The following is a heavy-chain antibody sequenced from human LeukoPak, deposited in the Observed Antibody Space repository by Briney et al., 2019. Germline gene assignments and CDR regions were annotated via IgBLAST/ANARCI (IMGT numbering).Heavy chain of an antibody. CDR3: ARSIAAAGRLNVNYYFYMDV. CDR1: GGTFISYA. V-gene: IGHV1-69*05. CDR2: IIPIFGTA. J-gene: IGHJ6*03. D-gene: IGHD6-13*01. Sequence: SVKVSCKASGGTFISYAISWVRQAPGQGLEWMGGIIPIFGTANYAQKFQGRVTITTDESTSTAYMELSSLRSEDTAVYYCARSIAAAGRLNVNYYFYMDVWGKGTTVTVSS.